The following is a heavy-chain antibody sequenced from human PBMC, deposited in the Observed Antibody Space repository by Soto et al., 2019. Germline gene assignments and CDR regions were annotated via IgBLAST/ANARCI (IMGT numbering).Heavy chain of an antibody. CDR1: GFTVSSNY. J-gene: IGHJ6*02. CDR3: ARVDRQDRPDEYGDIYYYYYGMDV. D-gene: IGHD4-17*01. CDR2: IYSGGST. V-gene: IGHV3-53*01. Sequence: GGSLRLSCAASGFTVSSNYMSWVRQAPGKGLEWVSVIYSGGSTYYADSVKGRFTISRDNSKNTLYLQMNSLRAEDTAVYYCARVDRQDRPDEYGDIYYYYYGMDVWGQGTTVTVSS.